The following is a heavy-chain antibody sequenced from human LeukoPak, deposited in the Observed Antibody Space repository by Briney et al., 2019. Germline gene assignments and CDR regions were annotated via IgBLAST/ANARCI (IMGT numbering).Heavy chain of an antibody. D-gene: IGHD6-19*01. CDR1: GYTLTSYD. CDR3: AVYSSGYGLFDY. CDR2: MNPNSGNT. Sequence: ASVKVSCKASGYTLTSYDINWVRQATGQGLEWMGWMNPNSGNTGYAQKFQGRVTMTRNTSISTAYMELSSLRSEDTAVYYCAVYSSGYGLFDYWGQGTLVTVSS. V-gene: IGHV1-8*01. J-gene: IGHJ4*02.